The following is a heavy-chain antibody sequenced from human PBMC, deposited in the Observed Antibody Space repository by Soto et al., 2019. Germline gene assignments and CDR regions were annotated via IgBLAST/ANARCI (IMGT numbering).Heavy chain of an antibody. Sequence: QVQLVQSGAEVKKPGASVKVSCKASGYTFTSYGISWVRQAPGQGLEWMGWISAYNGNTNYAQKLQGRVTMTTDTSTSPSYMELRSLRSDDTAVYYCARGALGYCSGGSCYLDFEYWGQGTLVTVSS. V-gene: IGHV1-18*01. CDR1: GYTFTSYG. CDR3: ARGALGYCSGGSCYLDFEY. J-gene: IGHJ4*02. D-gene: IGHD2-15*01. CDR2: ISAYNGNT.